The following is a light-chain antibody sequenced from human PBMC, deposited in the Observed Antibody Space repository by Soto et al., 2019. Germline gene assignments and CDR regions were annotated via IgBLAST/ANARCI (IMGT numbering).Light chain of an antibody. CDR2: DAS. CDR1: QNVSTF. V-gene: IGKV3-11*01. Sequence: EIVLTQSPATLSSSPGERATLSCRASQNVSTFLAWYQHIPGQAPRLLIFDASNRDTGVPARFSGSGSVTDFTLTITSLEPEDFAVYYCKQRRGWPPQFTFGPGTKVDVK. CDR3: KQRRGWPPQFT. J-gene: IGKJ3*01.